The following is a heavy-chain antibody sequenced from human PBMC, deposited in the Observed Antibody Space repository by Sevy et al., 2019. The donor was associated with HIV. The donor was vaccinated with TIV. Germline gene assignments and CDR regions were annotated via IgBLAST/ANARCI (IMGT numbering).Heavy chain of an antibody. V-gene: IGHV3-23*01. Sequence: GGSLRLSCAASGSTFSNYAMSWVRQAPGKGLEWVSAISGSGGSTYYADSVKGRFTISRDNSKNTLFLQMNSLRADDTAVYFCAKWSELPSSPFDYWGQGTLVTVSS. J-gene: IGHJ4*02. CDR2: ISGSGGST. CDR3: AKWSELPSSPFDY. D-gene: IGHD1-26*01. CDR1: GSTFSNYA.